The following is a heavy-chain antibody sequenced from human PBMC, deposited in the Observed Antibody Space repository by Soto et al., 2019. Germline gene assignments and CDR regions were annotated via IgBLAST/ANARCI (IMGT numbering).Heavy chain of an antibody. CDR3: ARDSDSSGYPR. V-gene: IGHV4-31*03. Sequence: SETLSLTCTVSGGSISSGGYYWSWIRQHPGKGLEWIGYIYYSGSTYYNPSLKSRVTISVDTSKNQFSLKLSSVTAADTAVYYCARDSDSSGYPRWGQGTLVTVSS. CDR2: IYYSGST. CDR1: GGSISSGGYY. D-gene: IGHD3-22*01. J-gene: IGHJ4*02.